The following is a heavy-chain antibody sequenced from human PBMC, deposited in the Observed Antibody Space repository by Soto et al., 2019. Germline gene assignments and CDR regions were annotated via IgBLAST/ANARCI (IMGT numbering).Heavy chain of an antibody. J-gene: IGHJ4*02. CDR3: ARGRGVAATLVY. D-gene: IGHD2-15*01. V-gene: IGHV1-69*13. CDR2: IIPIFGTA. CDR1: GVTFSSYA. Sequence: ASVKVSCKASGVTFSSYAISWVRQAPGQGLEWMGGIIPIFGTANYAQKFQGRVTITADESTSTAYMELSSLRSEDTAVYYCARGRGVAATLVYWGQGTLVTVSS.